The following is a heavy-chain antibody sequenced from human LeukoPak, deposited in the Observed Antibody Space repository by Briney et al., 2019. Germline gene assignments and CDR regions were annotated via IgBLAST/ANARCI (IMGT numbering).Heavy chain of an antibody. CDR3: ARDRGSGYYYMDV. D-gene: IGHD3-10*01. J-gene: IGHJ6*03. CDR2: IYHSGSA. Sequence: SGTLSLTCAVSGGSISSNNWWSWVRQPPGKGLEWIGEIYHSGSANYNPSLKSRVTISIDKSKNHFSLRLSSVTAADTAVYYCARDRGSGYYYMDVWGKGTTVTISS. V-gene: IGHV4-4*02. CDR1: GGSISSNNW.